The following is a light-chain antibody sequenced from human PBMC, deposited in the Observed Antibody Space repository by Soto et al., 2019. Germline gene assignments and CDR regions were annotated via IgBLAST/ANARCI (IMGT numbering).Light chain of an antibody. CDR1: QSVGSN. CDR2: GAS. CDR3: QQYNDWPPWT. V-gene: IGKV3-15*01. Sequence: EIVMTQSPATLSESPGERATLSCRASQSVGSNLAWYQQKPGQAPRLLIYGASTRATGIPARFSGSGSGTEFTLTISSLQSEDFVLYYCQQYNDWPPWTFGQGTKVEIK. J-gene: IGKJ1*01.